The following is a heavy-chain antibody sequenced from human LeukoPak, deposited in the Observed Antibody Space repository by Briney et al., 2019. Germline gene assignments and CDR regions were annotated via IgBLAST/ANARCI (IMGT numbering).Heavy chain of an antibody. Sequence: GASVKVSCKASGYTFTGYYMHWVRQAPGQGLEWMGWINPNSGGTNYAQKFQGRVTMTRDTSISTAYMELSSLRSEDTAVYYCARGGEQYDFWSGSPTYYFDYWGQGTLVTVSS. D-gene: IGHD3-3*01. V-gene: IGHV1-2*02. J-gene: IGHJ4*02. CDR3: ARGGEQYDFWSGSPTYYFDY. CDR1: GYTFTGYY. CDR2: INPNSGGT.